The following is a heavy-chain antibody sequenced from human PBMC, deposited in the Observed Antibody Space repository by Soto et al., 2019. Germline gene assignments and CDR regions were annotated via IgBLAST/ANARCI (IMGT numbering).Heavy chain of an antibody. CDR2: ITISSSSAYI. V-gene: IGHV3-21*01. D-gene: IGHD6-6*01. J-gene: IGHJ3*02. Sequence: EVQLVESGGGLVKPGGSLRLSCAASGFIFSSYSMNWVRQAPGKGLEWVSSITISSSSAYIYYADSVKGRFTISRDSAKHSLYLQMRSLRAEDTAVYYCARDQVQYSKDAFDIWGQGTMVTVSS. CDR3: ARDQVQYSKDAFDI. CDR1: GFIFSSYS.